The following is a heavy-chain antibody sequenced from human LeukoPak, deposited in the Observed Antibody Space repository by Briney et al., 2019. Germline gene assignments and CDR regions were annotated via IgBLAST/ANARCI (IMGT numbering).Heavy chain of an antibody. D-gene: IGHD3-10*01. Sequence: GGSLRLSCAASGFTFSSYAMSWVRQAPGKGLEWVSAISGSGGSTYYADSVKGRFTISRDSSKNTLYLQMNSLRAEDTAVYYCAKERNTMVRGVIIPPPPFDPWGQGTLVTVSS. CDR1: GFTFSSYA. J-gene: IGHJ5*02. CDR3: AKERNTMVRGVIIPPPPFDP. V-gene: IGHV3-23*01. CDR2: ISGSGGST.